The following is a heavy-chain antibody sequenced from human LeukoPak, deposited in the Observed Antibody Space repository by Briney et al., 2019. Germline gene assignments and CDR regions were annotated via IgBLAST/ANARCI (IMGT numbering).Heavy chain of an antibody. CDR2: INHSGST. Sequence: SETLSLTCAVYGGSFSGYYWSWIRQPPGKGLEWIGEINHSGSTNYNPSLKSRVTISVDTSKNQFSLKLSSVTAADTAVYYCARLLYYYDSSGYLLDAFDIWGQGTMVTVSS. J-gene: IGHJ3*02. CDR3: ARLLYYYDSSGYLLDAFDI. CDR1: GGSFSGYY. V-gene: IGHV4-34*01. D-gene: IGHD3-22*01.